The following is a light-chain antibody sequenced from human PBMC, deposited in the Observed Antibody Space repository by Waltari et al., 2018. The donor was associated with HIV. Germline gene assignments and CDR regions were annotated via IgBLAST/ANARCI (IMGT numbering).Light chain of an antibody. CDR3: AVWDDSLRGGV. CDR1: FSNIGLNS. CDR2: TNN. J-gene: IGLJ2*01. Sequence: QSVLTQPPSASGTPGQRVFISCSGSFSNIGLNSVNLYQHVPGMAPKLPIYTNNRRPSEVPGRFSGSKSGTSATLDISGLRPEDEATYYCAVWDDSLRGGVFGGGTKLSVL. V-gene: IGLV1-47*01.